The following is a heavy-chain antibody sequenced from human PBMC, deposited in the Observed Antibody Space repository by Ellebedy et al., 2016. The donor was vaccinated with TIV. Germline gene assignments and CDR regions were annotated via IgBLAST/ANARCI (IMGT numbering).Heavy chain of an antibody. Sequence: PGGSLRLSCAASGFTFSNAWMNWVRRAPGKGLEWVGRIKGKTDGGAADYAAPVKGRFTISRDDSKNTLYLQMNSLKTEDTAVYFCTTVYRYNYDSVWGQGTLVTVSS. D-gene: IGHD5-18*01. CDR3: TTVYRYNYDSV. CDR1: GFTFSNAW. V-gene: IGHV3-15*01. CDR2: IKGKTDGGAA. J-gene: IGHJ4*02.